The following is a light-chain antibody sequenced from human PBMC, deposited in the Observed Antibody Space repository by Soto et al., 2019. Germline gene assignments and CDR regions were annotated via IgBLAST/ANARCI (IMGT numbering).Light chain of an antibody. J-gene: IGLJ1*01. CDR1: SSNIGNNY. V-gene: IGLV1-51*02. CDR3: GTWDTSLSVYV. Sequence: QSVLTQPPSVSAAPGQKVTISCSGSSSNIGNNYVSWYQQVPGTAPKLLIFENNKRPSGIPDRFSGSKSGTSATLGITGLQTGDEADYYCGTWDTSLSVYVFGTGTKVTVL. CDR2: ENN.